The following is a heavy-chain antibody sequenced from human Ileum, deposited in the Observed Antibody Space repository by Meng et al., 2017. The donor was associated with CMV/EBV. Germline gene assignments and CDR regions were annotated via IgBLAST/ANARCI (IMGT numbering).Heavy chain of an antibody. J-gene: IGHJ6*02. CDR1: GYTFTGYY. D-gene: IGHD2-2*01. Sequence: ASVKVSCKASGYTFTGYYMHWVRQAPGQGLEWMGWINPNSGGTNYAQKFQGRVTMTRDTSISTAYMELSRLRSDDTAVYYCARGGSTSGWGCYYYGMDVWGQGTTVTVSS. CDR2: INPNSGGT. V-gene: IGHV1-2*02. CDR3: ARGGSTSGWGCYYYGMDV.